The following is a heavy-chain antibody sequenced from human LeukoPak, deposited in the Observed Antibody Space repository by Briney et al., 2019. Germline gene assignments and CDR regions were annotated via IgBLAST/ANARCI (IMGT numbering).Heavy chain of an antibody. J-gene: IGHJ4*02. CDR2: IIPIFGTA. CDR1: GGTFSSYA. CDR3: ARAMTYYYDSSGDRPYYYFDY. Sequence: SVKVSCKASGGTFSSYAISWVRQAPGQGLEWMGGIIPIFGTANYAQKFQGRVTITADESTSTAYMELSSLRSGDTAVYYCARAMTYYYDSSGDRPYYYFDYWGQGTLVTVSS. V-gene: IGHV1-69*01. D-gene: IGHD3-22*01.